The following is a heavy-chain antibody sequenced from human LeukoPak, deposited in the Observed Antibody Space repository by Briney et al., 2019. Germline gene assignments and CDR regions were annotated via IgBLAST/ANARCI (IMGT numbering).Heavy chain of an antibody. CDR1: GFTFSSYA. CDR2: ISYDGSNK. Sequence: PGRSLRLSCAASGFTFSSYAMHWVRQAPGKGLEWVAVISYDGSNKYYADSVKGRFTISRDNPKNTLYLQMNSLRAEDTAVYYCARDRASYYYDSSGYCLDYWGQGTLVTVSS. CDR3: ARDRASYYYDSSGYCLDY. D-gene: IGHD3-22*01. J-gene: IGHJ4*02. V-gene: IGHV3-30*04.